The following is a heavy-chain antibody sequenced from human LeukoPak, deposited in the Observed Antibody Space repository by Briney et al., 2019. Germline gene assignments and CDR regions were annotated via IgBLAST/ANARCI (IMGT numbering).Heavy chain of an antibody. V-gene: IGHV4-4*07. CDR2: IYTSGST. D-gene: IGHD6-19*01. J-gene: IGHJ3*02. CDR1: GGSISSCY. CDR3: ARVLSYSSGWYRGGTDDAFDI. Sequence: SETLSLTCSVSGGSISSCYWSWIRQPAGKGLEWIGRIYTSGSTNYNPSLKSRVTMSVDTSKNQFSLKLSSVTAADTAVYYCARVLSYSSGWYRGGTDDAFDIWGQGTMVTVSS.